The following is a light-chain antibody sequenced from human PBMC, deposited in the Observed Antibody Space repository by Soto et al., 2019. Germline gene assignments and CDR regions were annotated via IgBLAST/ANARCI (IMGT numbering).Light chain of an antibody. CDR2: ATS. CDR3: QQSHSVPRP. J-gene: IGKJ1*01. CDR1: QTVGVY. V-gene: IGKV1-39*01. Sequence: DIQITQSPSSLSASVGYRVTITCRASQTVGVYLNWYQQKPGKAPSLLIYATSSLQSGVPSRFSGSGSGTDLTLTISSLQPEDFATYFCQQSHSVPRPFGQGTKVDI.